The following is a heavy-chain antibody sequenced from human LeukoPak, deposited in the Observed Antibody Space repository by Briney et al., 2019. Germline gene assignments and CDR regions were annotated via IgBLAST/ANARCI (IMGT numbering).Heavy chain of an antibody. CDR2: TYYSGST. D-gene: IGHD5-18*01. Sequence: SETLSLTCTVSGGSISSSSYYWGWIRQPPGKGLEWIGSTYYSGSTYYNPSLKSRVTISVDTSKNQFSLKLSSVTAADTAVYYCARGGRWLRLVHTAMVPPDYWGQGTLVTVSS. CDR3: ARGGRWLRLVHTAMVPPDY. CDR1: GGSISSSSYY. V-gene: IGHV4-39*07. J-gene: IGHJ4*02.